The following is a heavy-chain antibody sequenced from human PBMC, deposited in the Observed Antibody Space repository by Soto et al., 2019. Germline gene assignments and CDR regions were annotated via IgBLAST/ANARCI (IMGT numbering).Heavy chain of an antibody. CDR2: IFYSGST. CDR3: ARSRNYDFWSGYSPSYSYYYMDV. J-gene: IGHJ6*03. CDR1: GGSINSGGYY. V-gene: IGHV4-31*03. D-gene: IGHD3-3*01. Sequence: QVQLQESGPGLVKPSQTLSLTCTVSGGSINSGGYYWSWIRQHPGKGLEWIGYIFYSGSTSYNPSLQSRVTISVVTSNNQFSLRLSSVTAADTAVYYCARSRNYDFWSGYSPSYSYYYMDVWGKGTTVAVSS.